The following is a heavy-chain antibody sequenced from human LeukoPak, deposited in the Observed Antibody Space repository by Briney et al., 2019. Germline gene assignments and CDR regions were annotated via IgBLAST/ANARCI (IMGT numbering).Heavy chain of an antibody. V-gene: IGHV4-59*01. CDR3: ARATRWLVNY. CDR2: IYYSGST. J-gene: IGHJ4*02. CDR1: GGSIRSYY. D-gene: IGHD6-19*01. Sequence: PSETLSLTCTVSGGSIRSYYWSWIRQPPGERLEWIGYIYYSGSTNYNPSLKSRVTISVDTSKNQFSLKLSSVTAADTAVYYCARATRWLVNYWGQGTLVTVSS.